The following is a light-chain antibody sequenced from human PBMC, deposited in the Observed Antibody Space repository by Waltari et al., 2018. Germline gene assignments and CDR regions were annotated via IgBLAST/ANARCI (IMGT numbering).Light chain of an antibody. J-gene: IGLJ6*01. CDR2: DVS. V-gene: IGLV2-14*03. CDR1: SSDVGGYHY. Sequence: QSALTQPASVSGSPGQSITISCTGTSSDVGGYHYVSWYQQHPGKAPKLMIYDVSNRPSGFSNRFSGSTSGNTASLTISGLQAEDEADYYCSSYTSSSNVFGSGTKVTVL. CDR3: SSYTSSSNV.